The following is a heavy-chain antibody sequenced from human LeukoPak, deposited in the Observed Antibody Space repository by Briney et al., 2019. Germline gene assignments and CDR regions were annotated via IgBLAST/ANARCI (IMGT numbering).Heavy chain of an antibody. V-gene: IGHV4-39*07. J-gene: IGHJ4*02. CDR1: GGSISSSSYY. CDR3: ARSLTGNFDY. Sequence: SETLSLTCTVSGGSISSSSYYWGWIRQPPGKGLEWIGSIYYTGTTYYNPSLKSRVTISVDTSKNQFSLKVSSVTAADTAVYYCARSLTGNFDYWGQGTLVTVSS. D-gene: IGHD3-9*01. CDR2: IYYTGTT.